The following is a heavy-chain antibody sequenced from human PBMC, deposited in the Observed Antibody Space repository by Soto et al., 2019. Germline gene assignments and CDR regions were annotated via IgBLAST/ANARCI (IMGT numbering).Heavy chain of an antibody. D-gene: IGHD3-3*01. CDR3: AREGPTGALFGALDI. CDR2: TYYRSKWYN. J-gene: IGHJ3*02. V-gene: IGHV6-1*01. Sequence: SQTLSLTCVISGDSVSSNSAAWNWIKQSPSRGLEWLGRTYYRSKWYNDYAVSVKSRITINPDTSKNQFSLQLNSVTPEDTAVYYRAREGPTGALFGALDIWGEGTMVTVSS. CDR1: GDSVSSNSAA.